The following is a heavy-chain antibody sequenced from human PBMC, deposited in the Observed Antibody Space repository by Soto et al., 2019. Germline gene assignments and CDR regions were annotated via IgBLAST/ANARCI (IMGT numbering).Heavy chain of an antibody. CDR2: IYYSGST. D-gene: IGHD1-20*01. Sequence: SETLSLTCTVSGGSISSYFWSWIRQPPGKGLEWIGYIYYSGSTNYNPSLKSRVNISVDTSKNQFSLRLSSVTAADTAIYYCATRITVYGLLIPPFDPSGQGTQVTVSS. J-gene: IGHJ5*02. CDR3: ATRITVYGLLIPPFDP. CDR1: GGSISSYF. V-gene: IGHV4-59*03.